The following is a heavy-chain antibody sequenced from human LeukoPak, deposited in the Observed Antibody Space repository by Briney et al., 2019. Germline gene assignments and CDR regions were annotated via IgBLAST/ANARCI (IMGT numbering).Heavy chain of an antibody. Sequence: SETLSLTCTVSGGSISSYYWSWIRQPPGKGLEWIGYIYYSGSTNYNPSLKSRVTISVDTSKNQFSLKLSSVTAADTAVYYCAREDLGYSGINYGMDVWGQGTTVTVSS. D-gene: IGHD5-18*01. J-gene: IGHJ6*02. CDR3: AREDLGYSGINYGMDV. CDR1: GGSISSYY. V-gene: IGHV4-59*01. CDR2: IYYSGST.